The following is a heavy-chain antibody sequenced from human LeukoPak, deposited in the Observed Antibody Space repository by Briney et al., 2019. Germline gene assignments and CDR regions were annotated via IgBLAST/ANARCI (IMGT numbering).Heavy chain of an antibody. CDR1: GFTVSSNY. Sequence: GGSLRLSCAASGFTVSSNYMSWVRQAPGKGLEWVSLIYSGGSRYYAGSVKGRFIISRDSSKNTLYLQMNSLRAEDTAVYYCAREVRGCNSFHYWGQGTLVTVSS. CDR2: IYSGGSR. J-gene: IGHJ4*02. CDR3: AREVRGCNSFHY. D-gene: IGHD3-10*01. V-gene: IGHV3-66*01.